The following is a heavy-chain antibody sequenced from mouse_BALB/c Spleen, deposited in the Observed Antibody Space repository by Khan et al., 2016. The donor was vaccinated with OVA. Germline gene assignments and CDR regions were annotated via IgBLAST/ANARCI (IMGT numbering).Heavy chain of an antibody. J-gene: IGHJ3*01. D-gene: IGHD2-14*01. CDR3: GRDGSYHRNDGWFAY. CDR2: INPSNGYT. V-gene: IGHV1-4*01. CDR1: GYTFTSYT. Sequence: VQLQQSGAELARPGASVKMSCKASGYTFTSYTIHWIKKRPGQGLEWIGYINPSNGYTNYNQKFKEKATLTTDKSSTTAYLQLSSLTSDDSAVYNCGRDGSYHRNDGWFAYWGQGTLVTVSA.